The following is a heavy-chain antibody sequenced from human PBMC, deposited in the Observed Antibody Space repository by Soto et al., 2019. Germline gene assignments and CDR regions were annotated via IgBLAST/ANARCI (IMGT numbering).Heavy chain of an antibody. CDR2: IRSSGTTI. CDR1: GFTFNFYS. V-gene: IGHV3-48*02. J-gene: IGHJ6*02. Sequence: PGGSLRLSCAASGFTFNFYSMNWVRQAPGKGLEWVSYIRSSGTTISYGDSVKGRFTISRDDAKNSLYLQMNSLRDEDTAVYYFARSRCGFYYYAKAVRARRTTVTVSS. CDR3: ARSRCGFYYYAKAV. D-gene: IGHD2-15*01.